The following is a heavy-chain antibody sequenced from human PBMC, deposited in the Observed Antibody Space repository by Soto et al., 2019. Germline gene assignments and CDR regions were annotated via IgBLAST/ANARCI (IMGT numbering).Heavy chain of an antibody. CDR3: ARHWLRAGIEAAGTRYYYYYMDV. CDR2: IYYSGST. D-gene: IGHD6-13*01. Sequence: SETLSLTCTVSGGSISSYYWSWIRQPPGKGLEWIGYIYYSGSTNYNPSLKSRVTISVDTSKNQFSLKLSSVTAADTAVYYCARHWLRAGIEAAGTRYYYYYMDVWGKGTTVTVSS. CDR1: GGSISSYY. V-gene: IGHV4-59*08. J-gene: IGHJ6*03.